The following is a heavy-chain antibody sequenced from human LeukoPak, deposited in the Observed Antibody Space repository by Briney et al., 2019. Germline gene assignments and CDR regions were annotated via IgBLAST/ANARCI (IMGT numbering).Heavy chain of an antibody. CDR1: GFTFSNYG. V-gene: IGHV3-33*01. CDR2: IWFDGSNK. J-gene: IGHJ4*02. Sequence: GGSLRLSCAASGFTFSNYGMLWVRQAPGKGLEWVAFIWFDGSNKHYADSVQGRFTFSRDNSNNTLYLQMNSLRAQDTTVYYCARDVKRCYGDYIDYWGQGTLVTVSS. CDR3: ARDVKRCYGDYIDY. D-gene: IGHD4-17*01.